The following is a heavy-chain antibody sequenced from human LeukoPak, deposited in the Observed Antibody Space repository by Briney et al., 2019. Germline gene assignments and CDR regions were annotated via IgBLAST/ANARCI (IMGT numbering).Heavy chain of an antibody. Sequence: SETLSLTCTVSGGSISSGSYYWRWIRQPAGKGLEWIGRIYTSGSTNYNPSLKSRVTISVDTSKNQFSLKLSSVTAADTAVYYCARRYSGSYWGFDPWGQGTLVTVSS. CDR2: IYTSGST. V-gene: IGHV4-61*02. D-gene: IGHD1-26*01. J-gene: IGHJ5*02. CDR1: GGSISSGSYY. CDR3: ARRYSGSYWGFDP.